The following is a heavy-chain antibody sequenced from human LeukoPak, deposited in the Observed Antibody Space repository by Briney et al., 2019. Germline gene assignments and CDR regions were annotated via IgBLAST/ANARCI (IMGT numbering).Heavy chain of an antibody. CDR2: ISGDGGGT. D-gene: IGHD3-22*01. CDR3: ARDRPFTYYDSTGVLDY. CDR1: GFRFDDYP. J-gene: IGHJ4*02. V-gene: IGHV3-43*02. Sequence: GGSLRLSCAASGFRFDDYPMHWVRQAPGRGLEWVSLISGDGGGTYYNDSVKGRFTTSRETSKNSLFLQMNNLRTEDTALYFCARDRPFTYYDSTGVLDYWGQGTLVTVSS.